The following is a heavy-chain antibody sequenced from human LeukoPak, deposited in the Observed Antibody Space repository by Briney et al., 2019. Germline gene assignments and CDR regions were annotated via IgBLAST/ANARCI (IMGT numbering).Heavy chain of an antibody. J-gene: IGHJ4*02. CDR1: GYTFNSYG. CDR2: IIPILGIA. CDR3: AREGSYDSSGYYYGDSLYFDY. D-gene: IGHD3-22*01. V-gene: IGHV1-69*04. Sequence: ASVKVSCKASGYTFNSYGISWVRQAPGQGLEWMGRIIPILGIANYAQKFQGRVTITADKSTSTAYMELSSLRSEDTAVCYCAREGSYDSSGYYYGDSLYFDYWGQGTLVTVSS.